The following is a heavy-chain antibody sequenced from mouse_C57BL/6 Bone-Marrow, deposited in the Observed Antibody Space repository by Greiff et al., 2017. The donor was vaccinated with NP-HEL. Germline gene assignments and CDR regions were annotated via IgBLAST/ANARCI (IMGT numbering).Heavy chain of an antibody. CDR3: ARMGRWLLRDFDY. D-gene: IGHD2-3*01. V-gene: IGHV1-55*01. CDR1: GYTFTSYW. J-gene: IGHJ2*01. Sequence: QVQLQQPGAELVKPGASVKMSCKASGYTFTSYWITWVKQRPGQGLEWIGDIYPGSGSTNYNEKFKSKATLTVDTSSSTAYMQLSSLTSEDSAVYYCARMGRWLLRDFDYWGQGTTLTVSS. CDR2: IYPGSGST.